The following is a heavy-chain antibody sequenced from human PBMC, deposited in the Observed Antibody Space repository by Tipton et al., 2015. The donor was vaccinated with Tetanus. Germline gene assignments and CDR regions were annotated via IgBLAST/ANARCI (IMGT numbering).Heavy chain of an antibody. CDR3: ARRGEARANWFDS. Sequence: SLRLSCAASGFSIRDFGMNWVRQAPGKGLEWVSYISYSSTSIYYADSVKGRFGVSRDNAKNSLYLQMNTLRDDDTAVYYCARRGEARANWFDSWGQGTLLTVSS. CDR2: ISYSSTSI. J-gene: IGHJ5*01. V-gene: IGHV3-48*02. CDR1: GFSIRDFG.